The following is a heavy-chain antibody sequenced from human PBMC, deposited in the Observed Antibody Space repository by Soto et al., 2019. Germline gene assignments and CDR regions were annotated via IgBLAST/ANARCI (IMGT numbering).Heavy chain of an antibody. CDR3: ARHAAYDSVWGKSDGSDY. D-gene: IGHD3-16*01. J-gene: IGHJ4*02. Sequence: QLQLQESGPGLVKPSETLSLACTVSGGSISSNSYYWDWIRQPPGKGLEWIGSMYYSGATYHNPSLRSRVTISVDTSKNQFSVHLSSVPAADTAVYYCARHAAYDSVWGKSDGSDYWGQGTLVTVSS. CDR1: GGSISSNSYY. CDR2: MYYSGAT. V-gene: IGHV4-39*01.